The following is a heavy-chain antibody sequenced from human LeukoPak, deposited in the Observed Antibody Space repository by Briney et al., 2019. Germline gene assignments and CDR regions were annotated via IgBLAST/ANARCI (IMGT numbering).Heavy chain of an antibody. CDR1: GFTFSSYA. CDR3: AKFLGKSWGNQNAFDI. Sequence: GGSLRLSCAASGFTFSSYAMSWVRQAPGKGLEWVSAISGSGGSTYYADSVKGRFTISRDNSKNTLYLQMYSLRAEDTAVYYCAKFLGKSWGNQNAFDIWGQGTMVTVSS. J-gene: IGHJ3*02. CDR2: ISGSGGST. V-gene: IGHV3-23*01. D-gene: IGHD3-3*01.